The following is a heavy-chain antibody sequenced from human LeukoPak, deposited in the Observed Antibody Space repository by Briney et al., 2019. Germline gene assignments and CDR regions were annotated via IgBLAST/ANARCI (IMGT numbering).Heavy chain of an antibody. D-gene: IGHD4-17*01. CDR3: ARDYGDYAVNWFDP. CDR2: INHSGST. CDR1: GGSFSGYY. Sequence: PSETLSLTCAVYGGSFSGYYWSWIRQPPGKGLEWIGEINHSGSTNYNPSLKSPVTISVDTSKNQFSLKLSSVTAADTAVYYCARDYGDYAVNWFDPWGQGTLVTVSS. V-gene: IGHV4-34*01. J-gene: IGHJ5*02.